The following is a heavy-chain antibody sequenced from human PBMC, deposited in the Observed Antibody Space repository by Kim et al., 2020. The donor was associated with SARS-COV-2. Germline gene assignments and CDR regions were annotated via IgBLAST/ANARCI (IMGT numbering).Heavy chain of an antibody. CDR3: ATQANWDWFDP. Sequence: SETLSLTCAVYGGSFSGYYWSWIRQPPGKGLEWIGEINHSGSTNYNPSLKSRVTISVDTSKNQFSLKLSSVTAADTAVYYCATQANWDWFDPWGQGTLVTVSS. CDR1: GGSFSGYY. D-gene: IGHD7-27*01. V-gene: IGHV4-34*01. CDR2: INHSGST. J-gene: IGHJ5*02.